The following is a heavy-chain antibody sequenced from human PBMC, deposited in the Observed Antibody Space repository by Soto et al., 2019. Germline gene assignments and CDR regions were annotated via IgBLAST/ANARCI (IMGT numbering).Heavy chain of an antibody. Sequence: SGTLSLTCFVSGASFSDANYYWVWIRQPPGEGLEWIGSFYYDGRTYYNASLKSRVTISVDTSKNHFSLMLTSVTAADTAVYYCARRSHIVVEQTWGKGTLVTVSS. V-gene: IGHV4-39*02. D-gene: IGHD2-21*01. CDR1: GASFSDANYY. CDR3: ARRSHIVVEQT. CDR2: FYYDGRT. J-gene: IGHJ4*02.